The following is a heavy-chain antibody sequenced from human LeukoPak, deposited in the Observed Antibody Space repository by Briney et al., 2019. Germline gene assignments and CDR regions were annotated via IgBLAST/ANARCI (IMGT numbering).Heavy chain of an antibody. J-gene: IGHJ4*02. CDR3: AKDRGVGCSSTSCYTGYYFDY. Sequence: GSLRLSCAASGFTFSSYAMSWVRQAPGKGLEWVSAISGSGGSTYYADSVKGRFTISRGNSKNTLYLQMNSLRAEDTAVYYCAKDRGVGCSSTSCYTGYYFDYWGQGTLVTVSS. CDR1: GFTFSSYA. CDR2: ISGSGGST. D-gene: IGHD2-2*02. V-gene: IGHV3-23*01.